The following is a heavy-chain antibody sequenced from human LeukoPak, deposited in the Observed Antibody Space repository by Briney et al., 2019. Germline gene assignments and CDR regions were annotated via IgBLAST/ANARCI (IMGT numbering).Heavy chain of an antibody. CDR2: IYYSGTN. J-gene: IGHJ4*02. CDR3: ARYCDRSGSLDY. V-gene: IGHV4-59*01. CDR1: GGSISSYY. D-gene: IGHD3-22*01. Sequence: SETLSLTCTVSGGSISSYYWSCIRQPPGKGLEWIGYIYYSGTNNSNPSLKSRVTISVDTSKNQFSLKLSSVTAADTAVYYCARYCDRSGSLDYWGQGTLVTVSS.